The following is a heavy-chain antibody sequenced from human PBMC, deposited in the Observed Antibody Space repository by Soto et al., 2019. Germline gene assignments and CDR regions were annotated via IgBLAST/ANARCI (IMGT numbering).Heavy chain of an antibody. Sequence: GGSLRLSCAASGFTFSSYGMSWVRQAPGKGLEWVANIKQDGSEKYYVDSVKGRFTISRDNAKNSLYLQMNSLRAEDTAVYYCARVIPARPAFDYWGQGTLVTVSS. V-gene: IGHV3-7*01. CDR1: GFTFSSYG. D-gene: IGHD6-6*01. J-gene: IGHJ4*02. CDR2: IKQDGSEK. CDR3: ARVIPARPAFDY.